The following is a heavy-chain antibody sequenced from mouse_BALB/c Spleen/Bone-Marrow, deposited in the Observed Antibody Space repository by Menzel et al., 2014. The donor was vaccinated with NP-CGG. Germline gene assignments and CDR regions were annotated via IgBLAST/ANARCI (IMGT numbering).Heavy chain of an antibody. J-gene: IGHJ2*01. CDR3: ARQGTGTGYFDY. D-gene: IGHD4-1*01. CDR2: FSSGDNYT. CDR1: GFAFSSYD. Sequence: EVQVVESGGGLVKPGGSLKLSCAASGFAFSSYDMSWVRQTPEKRLEWVATFSSGDNYTYYPDSVKGRFTLSRDNARNTLYLQMTSLRSEDTAFYCCARQGTGTGYFDYWGQGTTLTVSS. V-gene: IGHV5-9*02.